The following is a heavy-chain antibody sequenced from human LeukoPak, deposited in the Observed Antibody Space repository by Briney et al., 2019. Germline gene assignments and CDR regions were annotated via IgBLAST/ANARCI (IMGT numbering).Heavy chain of an antibody. CDR3: AREGIVAAVDY. Sequence: PSETLSLTCTVSGYSISSGYYWGWIRQPPGKGLEWIGSIYHSGSTYYNPSLKSRVTISVDTSKNQFSLKLSSVTAADTAVYYCAREGIVAAVDYWGQGTLVTVSS. V-gene: IGHV4-38-2*02. CDR1: GYSISSGYY. CDR2: IYHSGST. D-gene: IGHD6-13*01. J-gene: IGHJ4*02.